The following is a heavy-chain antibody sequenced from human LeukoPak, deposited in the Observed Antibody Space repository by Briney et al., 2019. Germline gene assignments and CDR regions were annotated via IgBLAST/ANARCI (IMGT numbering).Heavy chain of an antibody. CDR1: GFTFSSYG. V-gene: IGHV3-23*01. CDR2: ISGSGGST. D-gene: IGHD3-10*01. J-gene: IGHJ6*03. CDR3: AKARLQPVLLWFGEPSYYYYMDV. Sequence: GGSLRLSCAASGFTFSSYGMSWVRQAPGKGLEWVSAISGSGGSTYYADSVKGRFTISRDNSKNTLYLQMNSLRAEDTAVYYCAKARLQPVLLWFGEPSYYYYMDVWGKGTTVTISS.